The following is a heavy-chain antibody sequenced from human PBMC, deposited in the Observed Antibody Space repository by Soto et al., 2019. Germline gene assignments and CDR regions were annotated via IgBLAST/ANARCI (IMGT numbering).Heavy chain of an antibody. Sequence: GASVKVSCKASGYPLTAKYLHWVRQAPGQGLEWMGWINPSSGGTKEAQKFWGRVTMTRDTSISAAYMELSRLTSDDTAVYYCAKGGSSWTEWFDPWGQGTLVTVSS. D-gene: IGHD6-13*01. CDR2: INPSSGGT. J-gene: IGHJ5*02. CDR1: GYPLTAKY. V-gene: IGHV1-2*02. CDR3: AKGGSSWTEWFDP.